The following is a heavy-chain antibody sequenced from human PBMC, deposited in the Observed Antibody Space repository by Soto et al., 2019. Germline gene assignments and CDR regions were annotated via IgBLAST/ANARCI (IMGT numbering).Heavy chain of an antibody. CDR2: IIPIFGTA. J-gene: IGHJ6*02. CDR3: ARDTSGPEYWLRSSIYGMDV. D-gene: IGHD5-12*01. V-gene: IGHV1-69*06. Sequence: QVQLVQSGAEVKKPGSSVKVSCKASGGTFSSYAISWVRQATGQGLEWMGGIIPIFGTANYAQKFQGRVTITADKSTSTAYMELSSLRSEDTAVYYCARDTSGPEYWLRSSIYGMDVWGQGTTVTVSS. CDR1: GGTFSSYA.